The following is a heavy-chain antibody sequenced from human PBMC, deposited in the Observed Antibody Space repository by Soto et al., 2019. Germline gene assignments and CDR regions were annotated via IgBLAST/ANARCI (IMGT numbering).Heavy chain of an antibody. V-gene: IGHV4-39*01. Sequence: SETPSLTCTVSGGSISSSSYYWGWIRQPPGKGLEWIGSIYYSGSTYYNPSLKSRVTISVDTSKNQFSLKLSSVTAADTAVYYCASRLFTFGGVIVTSVLDAFDIWGQGTMVTVSS. CDR1: GGSISSSSYY. CDR3: ASRLFTFGGVIVTSVLDAFDI. J-gene: IGHJ3*02. CDR2: IYYSGST. D-gene: IGHD3-16*02.